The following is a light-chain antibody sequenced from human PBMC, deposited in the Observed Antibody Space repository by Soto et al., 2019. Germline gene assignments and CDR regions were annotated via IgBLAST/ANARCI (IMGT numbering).Light chain of an antibody. CDR3: QQYGSSPWT. CDR2: GAS. Sequence: ETVLTQSPGTLSLSPGERATLSCRASQTIRSNYLAWYRQTPGQAPRLLIYGASNRATGIADRFSGSGSGTDFTLVISRLEPEDFARYYCQQYGSSPWTVGQGTKVEIK. CDR1: QTIRSNY. J-gene: IGKJ1*01. V-gene: IGKV3-20*01.